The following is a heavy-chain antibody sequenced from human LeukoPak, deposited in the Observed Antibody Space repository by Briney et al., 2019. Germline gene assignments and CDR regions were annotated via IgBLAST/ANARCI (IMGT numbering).Heavy chain of an antibody. D-gene: IGHD4-17*01. CDR2: IYTSGST. CDR3: ARGHDYDYGDYNWFDP. CDR1: GGSISSYY. V-gene: IGHV4-4*07. J-gene: IGHJ5*02. Sequence: PSETLSLACTVSGGSISSYYWSWIRQPAGKGLEWIGRIYTSGSTNYNPSLKSRVTMSVDTSKNQFSLKLSSVTAADTAVYYCARGHDYDYGDYNWFDPWGQGTLVTVSS.